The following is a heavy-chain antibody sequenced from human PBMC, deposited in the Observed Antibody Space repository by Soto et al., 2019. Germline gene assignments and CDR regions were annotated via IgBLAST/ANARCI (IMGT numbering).Heavy chain of an antibody. CDR2: IYYSGST. J-gene: IGHJ6*02. Sequence: SETLSLTCTVSGGSISSYYWSWIRQPPGKGLEWIGYIYYSGSTNYNPSLKSRVTISVDTSKNQFSLELSSVTAADTAVYYCARDYGSGSRYYYYYGMDVWGQGTKVTVSS. CDR3: ARDYGSGSRYYYYYGMDV. V-gene: IGHV4-59*01. CDR1: GGSISSYY. D-gene: IGHD3-10*01.